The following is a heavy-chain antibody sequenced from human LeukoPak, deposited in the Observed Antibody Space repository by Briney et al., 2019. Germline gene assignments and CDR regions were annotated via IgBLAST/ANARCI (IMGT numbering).Heavy chain of an antibody. J-gene: IGHJ4*02. CDR2: INHDGSST. D-gene: IGHD3-22*01. CDR1: GFTFTTFW. CDR3: AKSRVYDSSGYYLDY. V-gene: IGHV3-74*01. Sequence: GGSLRLSCATSGFTFTTFWMHWVRQAPGKGLVWVSRINHDGSSTNYADSVKGRFTISRDNAKNTVYLQMNSLRAEDTAVYYCAKSRVYDSSGYYLDYWGQGTLVTVSS.